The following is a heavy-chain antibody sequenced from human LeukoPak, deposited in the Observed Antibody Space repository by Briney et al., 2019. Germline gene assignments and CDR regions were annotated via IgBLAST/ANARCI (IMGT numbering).Heavy chain of an antibody. V-gene: IGHV1-8*03. CDR1: GYTFTSYD. CDR2: TNLNRGNT. J-gene: IGHJ5*02. CDR3: ARGRSRRWFDP. Sequence: ASVKVSCKASGYTFTSYDINWVRQATGGGLGWMGWTNLNRGNTGYAQKFQGRVTITRNTSISTDYMELSSLRSEGTAVYYCARGRSRRWFDPWGQGTLVTVSS. D-gene: IGHD3-10*01.